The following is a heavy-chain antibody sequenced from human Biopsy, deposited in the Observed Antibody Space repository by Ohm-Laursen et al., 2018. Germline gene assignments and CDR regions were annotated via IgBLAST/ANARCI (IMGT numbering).Heavy chain of an antibody. Sequence: ASVKVSCKAPGGTFSNYGFNWVRQAPGQGLEWMGGILPLSGTTSFAQKFQGRVILTADGSTSTAYMELSSLISEDTAVYYCANSDGRSGFDYWGQGTLVTVSS. D-gene: IGHD2-15*01. J-gene: IGHJ4*02. CDR1: GGTFSNYG. CDR2: ILPLSGTT. CDR3: ANSDGRSGFDY. V-gene: IGHV1-69*13.